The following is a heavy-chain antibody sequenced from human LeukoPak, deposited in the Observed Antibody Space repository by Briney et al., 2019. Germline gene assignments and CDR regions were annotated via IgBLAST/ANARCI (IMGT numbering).Heavy chain of an antibody. CDR2: INPGDSDT. J-gene: IGHJ4*02. Sequence: GESLKISCKGSGYSVAIYWIGWVRQMPGKGLEWMGIINPGDSDTRYSPSFQGQVTISADKSIGIAYLQWSSLKASDTAMYYCARREMATQTPFEYWGQGTLVTVSS. D-gene: IGHD5-24*01. V-gene: IGHV5-51*01. CDR1: GYSVAIYW. CDR3: ARREMATQTPFEY.